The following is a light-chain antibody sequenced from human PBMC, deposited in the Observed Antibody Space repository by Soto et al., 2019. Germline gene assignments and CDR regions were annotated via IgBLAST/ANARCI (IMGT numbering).Light chain of an antibody. CDR3: SSYTSASRYV. V-gene: IGLV2-18*02. Sequence: QSVLTRPLYVSGSPGQSVTIFCNGTSSDVGKYDRVSWYQQPPSTAPRLIMYEVTNRPSGVPARFSGSKSGNTASLTISGLQAEDEADYFCSSYTSASRYVFGAGTKVTVL. CDR1: SSDVGKYDR. CDR2: EVT. J-gene: IGLJ1*01.